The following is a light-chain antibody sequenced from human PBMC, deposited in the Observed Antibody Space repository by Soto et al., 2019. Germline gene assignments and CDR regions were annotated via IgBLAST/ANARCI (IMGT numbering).Light chain of an antibody. Sequence: VLTQSPSASASLGASVKLTCTLSSGHSSYAIAWHQQQPEKGPRYLMKLNSDGSHSKGDGIPDRFSGSSSGAERYLTISSLQSEDEADYYCQTWGTGILVFGGGTKPTVL. CDR3: QTWGTGILV. J-gene: IGLJ3*02. CDR2: LNSDGSH. V-gene: IGLV4-69*01. CDR1: SGHSSYA.